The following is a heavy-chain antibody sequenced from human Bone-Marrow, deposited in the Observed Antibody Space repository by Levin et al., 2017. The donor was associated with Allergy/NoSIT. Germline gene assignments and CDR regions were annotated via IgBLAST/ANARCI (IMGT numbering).Heavy chain of an antibody. CDR1: GYTFTNYG. V-gene: IGHV1-18*01. Sequence: GESLKISCKASGYTFTNYGIGWVRQAPGQGLEWLGWITGYNLKTKYAEKFQGRVIMTRDTSTGTAYMELRSLRADDTAVYYCARLLEVRSYYQGLDVWGQGTTVTVSS. J-gene: IGHJ6*02. D-gene: IGHD1-1*01. CDR2: ITGYNLKT. CDR3: ARLLEVRSYYQGLDV.